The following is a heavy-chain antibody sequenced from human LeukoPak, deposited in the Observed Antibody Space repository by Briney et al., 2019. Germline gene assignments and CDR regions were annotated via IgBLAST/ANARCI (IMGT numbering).Heavy chain of an antibody. V-gene: IGHV4-59*01. CDR2: IYYSGST. D-gene: IGHD3-16*01. Sequence: PSETLSLTCTVSGGSISSYYWSWIRQPPEKGLEWIGYIYYSGSTNYNPSLKSRVTISVDTSKNQFSLKLSSVTAADTAVYYCARSGGFLGYMDVWGKGTTVTVSS. CDR1: GGSISSYY. J-gene: IGHJ6*03. CDR3: ARSGGFLGYMDV.